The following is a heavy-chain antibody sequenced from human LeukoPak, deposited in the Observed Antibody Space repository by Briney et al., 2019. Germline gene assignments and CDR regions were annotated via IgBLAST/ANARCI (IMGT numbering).Heavy chain of an antibody. CDR2: INHSGST. D-gene: IGHD4-17*01. CDR1: GGSFSGYY. V-gene: IGHV4-34*01. Sequence: SETLSLTCAVYGGSFSGYYWSWIRQPPGKGLEWIGEINHSGSTNYNPSLKSRVTISVDTSKNQFSLRLSSVTAADTAVYYRARLRTVTTWDYYYYMDVWGKGTTVTVSS. CDR3: ARLRTVTTWDYYYYMDV. J-gene: IGHJ6*03.